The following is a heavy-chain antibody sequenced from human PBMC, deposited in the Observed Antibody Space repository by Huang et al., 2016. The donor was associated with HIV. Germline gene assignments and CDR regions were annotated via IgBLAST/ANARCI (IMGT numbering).Heavy chain of an antibody. CDR3: ARMFKYDSGGYWGNDAFDI. J-gene: IGHJ3*02. CDR2: ISDSGST. V-gene: IGHV4-34*02. Sequence: QVQLQQWGAELLKPSETLSLTCAVSGGSFSGHYWTWNRQPPGRGLEWIGEISDSGSTTDTPSLKSRVTISGDTSQSQFSLKLNSVTAADTAIYYCARMFKYDSGGYWGNDAFDIWGQGTMVTVSS. CDR1: GGSFSGHY. D-gene: IGHD3-22*01.